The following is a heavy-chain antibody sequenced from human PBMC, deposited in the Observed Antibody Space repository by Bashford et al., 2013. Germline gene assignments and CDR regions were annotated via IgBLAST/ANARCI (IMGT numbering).Heavy chain of an antibody. J-gene: IGHJ4*02. Sequence: ASVKVSCKASGYTFTSYYMHWVRQAPGQGLEWMGIINPSGGSTSYAQKFQGRVTMTRDTSTSTVYMELSSLRSEDTAVYYCAISFPTVVXVILRLYWFTPWGQGNPGPPSPQ. CDR1: GYTFTSYY. V-gene: IGHV1-46*03. CDR3: AISFPTVVXVILRLYWFTP. CDR2: INPSGGST. D-gene: IGHD4-23*01.